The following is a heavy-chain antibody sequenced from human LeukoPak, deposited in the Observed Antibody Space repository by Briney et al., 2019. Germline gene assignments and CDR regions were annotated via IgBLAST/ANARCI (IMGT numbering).Heavy chain of an antibody. CDR2: ISGSGAST. Sequence: GGSLRLSCAASGFTFSSYAMNWVRQAPGKGLEWVSGISGSGASTYYADSVKGRFTISRDYSKNTLYLQMNSLRAEDSAVYYRAKGRTGVAAAGTGMDYWGQGTLVTVSS. D-gene: IGHD6-13*01. J-gene: IGHJ4*02. CDR3: AKGRTGVAAAGTGMDY. CDR1: GFTFSSYA. V-gene: IGHV3-23*01.